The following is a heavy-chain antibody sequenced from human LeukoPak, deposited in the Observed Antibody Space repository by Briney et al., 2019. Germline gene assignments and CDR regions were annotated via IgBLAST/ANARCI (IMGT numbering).Heavy chain of an antibody. J-gene: IGHJ4*02. CDR2: IDIDGNT. CDR1: GFTFRNSY. D-gene: IGHD1-7*01. Sequence: GGSLRLSCAASGFTFRNSYIHWVRHAPGKGLVWVSRIDIDGNTIYADPVKSRFTISRDNAKSTPYLQMNSLRPDDTAVYYCARDMNYNLDYWGQGTLVTVSP. CDR3: ARDMNYNLDY. V-gene: IGHV3-74*01.